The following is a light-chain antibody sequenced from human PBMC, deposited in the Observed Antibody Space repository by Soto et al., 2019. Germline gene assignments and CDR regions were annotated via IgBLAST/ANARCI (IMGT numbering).Light chain of an antibody. J-gene: IGKJ1*01. Sequence: DIQMTQSPSSLSASVGDRVTITCRASQGIRSFLAWYQQRPGQVPNLLIYDTSTLHSGVPSRFSGSGSGTDFTLTINGLQPEDVATYYCQNCAAAASTFGQGTSVEIK. CDR3: QNCAAAAST. CDR2: DTS. V-gene: IGKV1-27*01. CDR1: QGIRSF.